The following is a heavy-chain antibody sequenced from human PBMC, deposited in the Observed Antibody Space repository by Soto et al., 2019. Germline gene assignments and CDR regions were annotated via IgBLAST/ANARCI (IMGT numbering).Heavy chain of an antibody. CDR3: ARSEGRTEGCDD. D-gene: IGHD2-15*01. V-gene: IGHV1-3*01. J-gene: IGHJ4*02. CDR1: GDGFPTCA. Sequence: GFAVKVSCKACGDGFPTCARQWLRQAPGQRLEWMGWIKAGNGNTEYSQKFQDRVTITRDTSASVAHIELSRLAYEDTAVYYGARSEGRTEGCDDWGQGTLVTLSS. CDR2: IKAGNGNT.